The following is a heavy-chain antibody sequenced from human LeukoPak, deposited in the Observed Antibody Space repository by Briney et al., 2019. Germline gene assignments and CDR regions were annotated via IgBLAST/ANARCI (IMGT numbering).Heavy chain of an antibody. CDR2: IYHSGST. J-gene: IGHJ5*02. V-gene: IGHV4-4*02. CDR3: ARNLLRGLCSSTSCSDPS. CDR1: GGSISSSNW. Sequence: SETLSLTCAVSGGSISSSNWWSWVRQPPGKGLEWIGEIYHSGSTNYNPSLKSRVTTSVDKSKNQFSLKLSSVTAADTAVYYCARNLLRGLCSSTSCSDPSWGQGTLVTVSS. D-gene: IGHD2-2*01.